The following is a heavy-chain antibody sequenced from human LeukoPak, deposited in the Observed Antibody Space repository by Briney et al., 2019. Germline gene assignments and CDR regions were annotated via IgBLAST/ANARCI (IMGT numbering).Heavy chain of an antibody. V-gene: IGHV4-34*01. J-gene: IGHJ5*02. CDR3: ARHYDFWSGYSLNWFDP. CDR2: INHSGST. Sequence: SETLSLTCAVYGGSFSGYYWSWIRQPPGKGLEWIGEINHSGSTNYNPSLKSRVTISVDTSKNQFSLKLSSVTAADTAVYYCARHYDFWSGYSLNWFDPWGQGTLVTVSS. CDR1: GGSFSGYY. D-gene: IGHD3-3*01.